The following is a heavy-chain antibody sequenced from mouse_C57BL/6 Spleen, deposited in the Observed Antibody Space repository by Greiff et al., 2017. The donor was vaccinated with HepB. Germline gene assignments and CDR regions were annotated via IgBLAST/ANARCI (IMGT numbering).Heavy chain of an antibody. J-gene: IGHJ3*01. CDR3: ARDERIYYYGSSYSGFAY. V-gene: IGHV3-6*01. CDR1: GYSITSGYY. Sequence: EVQLQESGPGLVKPSQSLSLTCSVTGYSITSGYYWNWIRQFPGNKLEWMGYIRYDGSNNYNPSLKNRISITRDTSKNQFFLKLNAVTTEDTATYYCARDERIYYYGSSYSGFAYWGQGTLVTVSA. CDR2: IRYDGSN. D-gene: IGHD1-1*01.